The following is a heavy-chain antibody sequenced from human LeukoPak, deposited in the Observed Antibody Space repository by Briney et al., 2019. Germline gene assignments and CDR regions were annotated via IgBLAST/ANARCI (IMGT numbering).Heavy chain of an antibody. D-gene: IGHD3-10*02. CDR3: ARGIGQHYYIPSNDY. CDR2: IYYSGST. Sequence: PSETLSLTCTVSGGSISSYYWNWIRQPPGKGLEWIGYIYYSGSTNYNPSLKSRVTISVDTSKNQFSLKLSSVTAADTAVYYCARGIGQHYYIPSNDYWGQGTLVTVSS. CDR1: GGSISSYY. J-gene: IGHJ4*02. V-gene: IGHV4-59*01.